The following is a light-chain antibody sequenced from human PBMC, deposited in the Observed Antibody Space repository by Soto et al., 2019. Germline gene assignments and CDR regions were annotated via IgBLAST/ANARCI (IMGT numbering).Light chain of an antibody. CDR1: SDDVGGYNY. CDR2: EVN. J-gene: IGLJ2*01. Sequence: QSVLTQPPSASGSPGQSVTISCTGTSDDVGGYNYVSWYQQYPGKAPKLMIYEVNKRPSGVPDRFSGSKSGNTASLTVSGLQAEDEADYYCSSHAGSNPVVFGGGTKVTVL. CDR3: SSHAGSNPVV. V-gene: IGLV2-8*01.